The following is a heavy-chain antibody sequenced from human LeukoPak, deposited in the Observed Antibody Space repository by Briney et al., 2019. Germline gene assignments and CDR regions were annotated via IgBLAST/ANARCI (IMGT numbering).Heavy chain of an antibody. V-gene: IGHV4-61*05. CDR2: IYYSGST. CDR3: ARVDYGDYWSLVDY. CDR1: GVSISSSNSY. Sequence: SETLSLTCTVSGVSISSSNSYWGWIRQPPGKGLEWIGYIYYSGSTNYNPSLKSRVTISVDTSKNQFSLKLSSVTAADTAVYYCARVDYGDYWSLVDYWGQGTLVTVSS. J-gene: IGHJ4*02. D-gene: IGHD4-17*01.